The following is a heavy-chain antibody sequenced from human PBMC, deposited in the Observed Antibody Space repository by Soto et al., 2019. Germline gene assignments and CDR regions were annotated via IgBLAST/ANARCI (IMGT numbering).Heavy chain of an antibody. CDR2: ISSSGSTT. CDR3: ARDQLYYNDISGRPLNAFDV. Sequence: GGSLRLSCAVSGFTFITYSMNWVRQAPEKGLEWVSYISSSGSTTYYADSVKGRFTISRDNAKNSLYLQMNSLRAEDTAVYYCARDQLYYNDISGRPLNAFDVWGQGTMVTVSS. CDR1: GFTFITYS. J-gene: IGHJ3*01. V-gene: IGHV3-48*01. D-gene: IGHD3-22*01.